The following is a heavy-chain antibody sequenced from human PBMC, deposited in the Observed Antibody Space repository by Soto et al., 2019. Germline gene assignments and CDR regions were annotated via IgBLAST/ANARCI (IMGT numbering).Heavy chain of an antibody. CDR2: ISGSGGST. CDR3: ARDGRPFDY. J-gene: IGHJ4*02. CDR1: GFTLSSYA. V-gene: IGHV3-23*01. Sequence: GGSLRLSCAASGFTLSSYAMSWVRQAPGKGLEWVSAISGSGGSTYYADSVKGRFTISRDNARDSLFLQMNSLRVEDTAVYYCARDGRPFDYWGLGTLVTVSS.